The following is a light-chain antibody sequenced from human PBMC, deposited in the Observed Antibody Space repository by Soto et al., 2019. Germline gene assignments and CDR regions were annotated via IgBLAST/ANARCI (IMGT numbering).Light chain of an antibody. CDR2: AAS. J-gene: IGKJ4*01. Sequence: DIQLTQSPSFLSASLGDRVTITCRASQGIGSYLAWYQQKPGKAPRLLIYAASTLQSGVPPRFSGSGSDTEFTLTISSLQPEDFATYYCQQLNNYPLTFGGGTKVDIK. V-gene: IGKV1-9*01. CDR3: QQLNNYPLT. CDR1: QGIGSY.